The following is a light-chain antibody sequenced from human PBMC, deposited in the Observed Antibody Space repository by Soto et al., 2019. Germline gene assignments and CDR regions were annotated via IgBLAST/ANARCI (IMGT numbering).Light chain of an antibody. V-gene: IGKV3-20*01. CDR1: QSVSDNY. CDR2: EAS. J-gene: IGKJ5*01. CDR3: QQYHWAPDT. Sequence: EIVLTQSPGTLSLSPGERATLSCRASQSVSDNYLAWHQQRPGQAPRLLIFEASTRATGIPDRFSGSGSGTDFTLTVSRLEPEDFAVYYCQQYHWAPDTFGQGTRLEMK.